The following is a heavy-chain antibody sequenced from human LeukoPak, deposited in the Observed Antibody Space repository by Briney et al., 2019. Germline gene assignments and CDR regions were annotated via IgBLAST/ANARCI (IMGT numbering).Heavy chain of an antibody. CDR3: ARYSSLRAFDY. V-gene: IGHV4-39*01. D-gene: IGHD1-26*01. CDR2: IYYSGST. Sequence: SETLSLTCTVSGGSISSCSYYWGWIRQPPGKGLEWIGSIYYSGSTYYNPSLKSRVTISVDTSKNQFSLKLSSVTAADTAVYYCARYSSLRAFDYWGQGTLVTVSS. CDR1: GGSISSCSYY. J-gene: IGHJ4*02.